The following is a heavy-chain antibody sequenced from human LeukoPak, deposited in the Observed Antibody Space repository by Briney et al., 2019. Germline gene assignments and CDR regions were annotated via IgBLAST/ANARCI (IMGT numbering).Heavy chain of an antibody. Sequence: SETLSLTCTVSGGSISSYYWSWIRQPPGKGLEWIGYIYYSGSTNYNPSLKSRVTISVDTSKNQFSLKLSSVTAADTAVYYCAGGHDSGSYYYYYGMDVWGQGTTVTVSS. CDR2: IYYSGST. CDR1: GGSISSYY. CDR3: AGGHDSGSYYYYYGMDV. J-gene: IGHJ6*02. D-gene: IGHD1-26*01. V-gene: IGHV4-59*01.